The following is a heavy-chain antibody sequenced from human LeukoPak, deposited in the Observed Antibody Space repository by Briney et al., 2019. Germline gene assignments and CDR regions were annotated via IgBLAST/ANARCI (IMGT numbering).Heavy chain of an antibody. Sequence: GSSVKVSCKASGGTFSSYAISWVRQAPGQGLEWMGGIIPIFGTASYAQKFQGRVTITTDESTSTAYMELSSLRSEDTAVYYCARGTVSGSSYFDYWGQGTLVTVSS. CDR3: ARGTVSGSSYFDY. D-gene: IGHD3-10*01. J-gene: IGHJ4*02. CDR1: GGTFSSYA. V-gene: IGHV1-69*05. CDR2: IIPIFGTA.